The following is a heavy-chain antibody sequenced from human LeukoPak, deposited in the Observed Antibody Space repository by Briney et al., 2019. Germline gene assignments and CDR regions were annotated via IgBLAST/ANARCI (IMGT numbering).Heavy chain of an antibody. CDR2: INWNGGST. J-gene: IGHJ4*02. D-gene: IGHD3-22*01. V-gene: IGHV3-20*04. CDR1: GFTFDDYG. CDR3: ARGIGYYDSSGYRYFDY. Sequence: GGSLRLSCAASGFTFDDYGMSWVRQAPGKGLEWVSGINWNGGSTGYADSVKGRFTISRDNAKNSLYLQMNSLRAEDTALYYCARGIGYYDSSGYRYFDYWGQGTLVTVSS.